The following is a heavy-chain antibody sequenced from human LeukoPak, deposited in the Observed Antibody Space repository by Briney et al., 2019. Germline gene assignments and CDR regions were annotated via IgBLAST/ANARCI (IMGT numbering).Heavy chain of an antibody. J-gene: IGHJ4*02. CDR1: GGTFSSYA. CDR2: IIPIFGTA. CDR3: ARDQGSGGYQNERPLHRGSFDY. Sequence: SVKVSCKASGGTFSSYAISWVRQAPGQGLEWMGRIIPIFGTANYAQKFQGRVTITTDESTSTAYMELSSLRSEDTAVYYCARDQGSGGYQNERPLHRGSFDYWGQGTLVTVSS. D-gene: IGHD6-19*01. V-gene: IGHV1-69*05.